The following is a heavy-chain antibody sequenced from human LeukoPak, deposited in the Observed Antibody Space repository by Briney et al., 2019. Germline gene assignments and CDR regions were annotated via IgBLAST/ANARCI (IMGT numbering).Heavy chain of an antibody. D-gene: IGHD5-24*01. CDR1: GGSISSYY. Sequence: PSETLSLTCTVSGGSISSYYWSWIRQPPGKGLEWIGYIYYSGSTNYNPSLKSPVTISVDTSKNQFSLNLSSVTAADTAVYFCAGGRWLQLPYLWGQGTLVTVSS. CDR3: AGGRWLQLPYL. CDR2: IYYSGST. J-gene: IGHJ4*02. V-gene: IGHV4-59*01.